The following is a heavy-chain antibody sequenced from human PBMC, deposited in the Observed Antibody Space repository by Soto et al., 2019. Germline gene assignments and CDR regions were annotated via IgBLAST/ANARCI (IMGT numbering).Heavy chain of an antibody. J-gene: IGHJ4*02. CDR1: GFTFSSYG. D-gene: IGHD1-26*01. Sequence: EESLRLSCAASGFTFSSYGMHWVRQAPGKGLQWVAVIWYDGSNKYYADSVKGRFTISRDNSKNTLYLQMNSLRAEDTAVYYCARDRGGSALYHFDYWGQGTLVTVSS. CDR2: IWYDGSNK. CDR3: ARDRGGSALYHFDY. V-gene: IGHV3-33*01.